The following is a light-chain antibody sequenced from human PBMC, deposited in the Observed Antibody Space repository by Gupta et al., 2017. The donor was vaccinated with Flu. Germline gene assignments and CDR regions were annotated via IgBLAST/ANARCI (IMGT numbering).Light chain of an antibody. CDR3: QQYKNWPPYT. CDR1: ENIKTN. J-gene: IGKJ2*01. CDR2: DAS. V-gene: IGKV3-15*01. Sequence: EIVMTQSPATLSVSPGERATLSCRASENIKTNVAWYQQKAGEAPRLLIYDASTRATTVPARFGGSGSGTEFTLHISSLQSEDVAVYSCQQYKNWPPYTFGQGTKVEI.